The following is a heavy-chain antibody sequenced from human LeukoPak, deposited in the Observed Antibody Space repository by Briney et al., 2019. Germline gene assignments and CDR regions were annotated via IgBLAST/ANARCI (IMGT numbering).Heavy chain of an antibody. CDR2: IYHSGST. D-gene: IGHD6-19*01. J-gene: IGHJ4*02. V-gene: IGHV4-59*01. CDR1: GGSISSYY. CDR3: ARDYLAVAGLGD. Sequence: SETLSLTCTVSGGSISSYYWSWIRQPPGKGLEWIGYIYHSGSTNYNPSLKSRVTISVDTSKNQFSLKLSSVTAADTAVYYCARDYLAVAGLGDWGQGTLVTVSS.